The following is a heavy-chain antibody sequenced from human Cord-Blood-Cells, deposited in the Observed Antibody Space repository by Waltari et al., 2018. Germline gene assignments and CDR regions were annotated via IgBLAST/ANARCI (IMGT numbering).Heavy chain of an antibody. CDR3: ARNLLSGSYYYYYGMDV. V-gene: IGHV3-7*01. J-gene: IGHJ6*02. D-gene: IGHD1-26*01. Sequence: SYWMSCVRQAPGQGLEWVANIKQDGSEKYYVDPVKGRFTISRDNAKNSLYLQMNSLRAEDTAVYYCARNLLSGSYYYYYGMDVWGQGTTVTVSS. CDR1: SYW. CDR2: IKQDGSEK.